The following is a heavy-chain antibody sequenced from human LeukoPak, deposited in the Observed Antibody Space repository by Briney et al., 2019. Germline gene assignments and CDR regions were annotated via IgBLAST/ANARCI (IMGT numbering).Heavy chain of an antibody. CDR1: AFTFSDYY. CDR3: ARLGIAVAGTYQPYYFDY. CDR2: ISSSGSTI. D-gene: IGHD6-19*01. V-gene: IGHV3-11*04. Sequence: GGSLRLSCAASAFTFSDYYMSWIRQAPGKGLEWVSHISSSGSTIYYADSVKGRFTISRDNAKNSLYLQMNSLRVEDTAVYYCARLGIAVAGTYQPYYFDYWGQGTLVTVSS. J-gene: IGHJ4*02.